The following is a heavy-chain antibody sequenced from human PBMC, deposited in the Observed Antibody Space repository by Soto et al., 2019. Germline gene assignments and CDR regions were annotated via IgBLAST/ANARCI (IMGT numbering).Heavy chain of an antibody. Sequence: QVQLQESGPGLVKPSGTLSLTCAVSGGSISSSTWWSWVRQPPGKGLEWIGDIYHGGSTHYNPSLKSRVTLAIDKSKNQFSLKLSSVTAADTAVYYCARSRGYYDTSGYYYYWGQGTLVTVSS. CDR1: GGSISSSTW. V-gene: IGHV4-4*02. D-gene: IGHD3-22*01. CDR3: ARSRGYYDTSGYYYY. J-gene: IGHJ4*02. CDR2: IYHGGST.